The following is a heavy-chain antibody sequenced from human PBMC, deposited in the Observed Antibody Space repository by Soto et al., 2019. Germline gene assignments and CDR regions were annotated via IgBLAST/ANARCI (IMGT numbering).Heavy chain of an antibody. CDR3: ARGRTAMIARG. V-gene: IGHV4-59*08. CDR1: GGSISSYY. D-gene: IGHD3-22*01. J-gene: IGHJ4*02. CDR2: IYYSGST. Sequence: SETLSLTCTVSGGSISSYYWSWIRQPPGKGLEWIGYIYYSGSTNYNPSLKSRVTISVDTSKDQFSLKLSSVTAADTAVYYCARGRTAMIARGWGQGTLVTVSS.